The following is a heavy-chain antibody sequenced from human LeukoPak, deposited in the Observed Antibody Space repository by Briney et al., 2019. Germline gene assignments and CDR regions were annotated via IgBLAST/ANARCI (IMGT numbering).Heavy chain of an antibody. V-gene: IGHV3-7*03. Sequence: GGSLRLSCAASGFSFGLHWMNWVRQAPGKGLEWVANIKEDGTLAYYADSVTGRFSISRDNTKNSLYLQMNGLRAEDTAVYFCVRDGYNQNRFDFWGQGILVTVSS. CDR3: VRDGYNQNRFDF. D-gene: IGHD3-22*01. CDR2: IKEDGTLA. J-gene: IGHJ4*02. CDR1: GFSFGLHW.